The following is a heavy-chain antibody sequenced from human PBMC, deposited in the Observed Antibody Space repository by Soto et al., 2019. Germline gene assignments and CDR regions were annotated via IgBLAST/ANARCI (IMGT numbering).Heavy chain of an antibody. CDR2: IISSSGTG. V-gene: IGHV1-69*01. CDR3: ARAPYQGYESSGFYLV. CDR1: GGTFSHYA. J-gene: IGHJ4*02. Sequence: QVQLEQSGTEVKKSGSSVKVSCKASGGTFSHYAFTWVRQTPGQGLXXXGGIISSSGTGNYAQKFQGRVTITAVESTSTVXXXLXGLXLEDTAVYFCARAPYQGYESSGFYLVWGQGTLVIVSA. D-gene: IGHD3-22*01.